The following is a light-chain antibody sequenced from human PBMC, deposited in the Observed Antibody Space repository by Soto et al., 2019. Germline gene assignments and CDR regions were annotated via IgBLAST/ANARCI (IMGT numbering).Light chain of an antibody. J-gene: IGKJ5*01. V-gene: IGKV3-15*01. CDR1: QSVSRD. CDR3: RQQYGCPPHT. Sequence: IVMTQSTTSVCVSPGERATLACRASQSVSRDLAWYQQKPGQAPRLLIYGPSTRATVIPARFSGSGSFTACTRRHISRLSADVFADYSRQQYGCPPHTFGQGTRLEIK. CDR2: GPS.